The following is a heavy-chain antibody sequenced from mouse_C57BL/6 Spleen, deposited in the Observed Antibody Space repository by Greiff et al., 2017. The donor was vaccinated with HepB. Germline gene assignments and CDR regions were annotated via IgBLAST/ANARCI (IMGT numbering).Heavy chain of an antibody. V-gene: IGHV5-16*01. D-gene: IGHD1-1*01. CDR2: INYDGSST. Sequence: EVKLMESEGGLVQPGSSMKLSCTASGFTFSDYYMAWVRQVPEKGLEWVANINYDGSSTYYLDSLKSRFIISRDNAKNILYLQMSSLKSEDTATYYCAREYYGSSWFDYWGQGTTLTVSS. CDR3: AREYYGSSWFDY. CDR1: GFTFSDYY. J-gene: IGHJ2*01.